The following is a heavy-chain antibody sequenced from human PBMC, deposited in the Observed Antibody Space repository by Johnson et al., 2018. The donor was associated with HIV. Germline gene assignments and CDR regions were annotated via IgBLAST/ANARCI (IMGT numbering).Heavy chain of an antibody. Sequence: VQLVESGGGLVQPGGSLRLSCAASGFTFSSYWMSWVRQAPGKGLEWVANIKQDGSNKYYADSVQGQFPIYRDKSKNTLYLQMNSLRAEDTAVYYCARGKSYDIYPAFDIWGQGTMVTVSS. D-gene: IGHD3-9*01. CDR2: IKQDGSNK. CDR1: GFTFSSYW. J-gene: IGHJ3*02. V-gene: IGHV3-7*02. CDR3: ARGKSYDIYPAFDI.